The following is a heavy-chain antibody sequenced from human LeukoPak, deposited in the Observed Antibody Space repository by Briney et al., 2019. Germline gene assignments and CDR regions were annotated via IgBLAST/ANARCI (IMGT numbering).Heavy chain of an antibody. D-gene: IGHD3-10*01. J-gene: IGHJ6*02. CDR3: AKGRYYYGSGKVYYYGMDV. Sequence: GGSLRLSCAASGFTFSRHAMSWVRQAPGKGLEWVSSLSGSGGDTYYAESVKGRFTISRDNSKNTVYLQMNSLRAEDTAVYYCAKGRYYYGSGKVYYYGMDVWGQGTTVTVSS. CDR2: LSGSGGDT. V-gene: IGHV3-23*01. CDR1: GFTFSRHA.